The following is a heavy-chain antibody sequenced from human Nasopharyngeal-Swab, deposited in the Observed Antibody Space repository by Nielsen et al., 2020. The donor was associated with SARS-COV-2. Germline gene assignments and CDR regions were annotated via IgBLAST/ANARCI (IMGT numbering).Heavy chain of an antibody. D-gene: IGHD2-2*01. J-gene: IGHJ4*02. V-gene: IGHV3-74*01. CDR1: GFTFGTYW. CDR3: ARGYAAMGLFDY. Sequence: GESLKISCAASGFTFGTYWMHWVRQAPGKGLEWVSRINSDGSSTGDADSVKGRFTVSRDNAKNTLYLQMNSLRAEDTAVYYCARGYAAMGLFDYWGQGTLVTVSS. CDR2: INSDGSST.